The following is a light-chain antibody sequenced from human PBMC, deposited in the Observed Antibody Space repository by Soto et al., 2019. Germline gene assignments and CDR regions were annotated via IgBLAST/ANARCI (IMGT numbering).Light chain of an antibody. CDR3: QQYGSSGT. CDR1: QSVNSNS. CDR2: GAS. V-gene: IGKV3-20*01. Sequence: EVVLTQSPGTLSLSPGERATLSCRASQSVNSNSLAWYKQKPGQAPRLLIYGASNRATGIPDRFSGSGSGTDFTLTIRRLEPEDFAVYYCQQYGSSGTFGQGTKVDIK. J-gene: IGKJ1*01.